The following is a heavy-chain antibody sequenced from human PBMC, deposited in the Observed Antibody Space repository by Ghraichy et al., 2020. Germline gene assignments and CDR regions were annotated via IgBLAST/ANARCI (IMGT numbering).Heavy chain of an antibody. V-gene: IGHV3-33*01. CDR2: IWYDGSNK. D-gene: IGHD3-10*01. CDR3: ARDHTPGPMVRGVIMPTNYGMDV. J-gene: IGHJ6*02. CDR1: GFTFSSYG. Sequence: GGSLRLSCAASGFTFSSYGMHWVRQAPGKGLEWVAVIWYDGSNKYYADSVKGRFTISRDNSKHTLYLQMNSLRAEDTAVYYCARDHTPGPMVRGVIMPTNYGMDVWGQGTTVTVSS.